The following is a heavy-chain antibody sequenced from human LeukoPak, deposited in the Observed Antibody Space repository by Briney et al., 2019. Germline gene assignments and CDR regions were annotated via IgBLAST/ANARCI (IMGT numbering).Heavy chain of an antibody. V-gene: IGHV4-61*08. CDR1: GGSISSGDYY. J-gene: IGHJ5*02. CDR2: IYYSGST. D-gene: IGHD3-9*01. CDR3: ARVGTTYYDILS. Sequence: SETLSLTCTVSGGSISSGDYYWSWIRQPPGKGLEWIGYIYYSGSTNYNPSLKSRVTISVDTSKNQFSLKLSSVTAADTAVYYCARVGTTYYDILSWGQGTLVTVSS.